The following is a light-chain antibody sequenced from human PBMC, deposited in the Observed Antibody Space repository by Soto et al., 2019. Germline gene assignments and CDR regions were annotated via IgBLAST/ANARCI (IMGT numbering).Light chain of an antibody. CDR1: SSNIGNNY. V-gene: IGLV1-51*01. CDR2: DNN. CDR3: GTWDSSLYVVV. J-gene: IGLJ2*01. Sequence: QSVLTQPPSVSAAPGQKVTISCSGSSSNIGNNYVSWYQHLPGTAPKLLIYDNNKRPSGIPDRFSGSKSGTSGTLGITGLPTGDEADYYCGTWDSSLYVVVFGGGTKLTVL.